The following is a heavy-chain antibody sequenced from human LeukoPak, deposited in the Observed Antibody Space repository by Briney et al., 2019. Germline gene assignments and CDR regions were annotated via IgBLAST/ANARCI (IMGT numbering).Heavy chain of an antibody. Sequence: SETLSLTCTVSGGSISSYYWSWIRQPAGKGLEWIGRIYTSGSTNYNPSLKSRVTMSVDTSKNQFSLKLSSVTAADTAVYYCARDSRHYYDSSYYMDVWGKGTTVTISS. J-gene: IGHJ6*03. CDR3: ARDSRHYYDSSYYMDV. V-gene: IGHV4-4*07. CDR1: GGSISSYY. D-gene: IGHD3-22*01. CDR2: IYTSGST.